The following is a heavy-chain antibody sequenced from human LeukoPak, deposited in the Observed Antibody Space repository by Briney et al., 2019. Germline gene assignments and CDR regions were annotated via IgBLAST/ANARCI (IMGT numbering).Heavy chain of an antibody. Sequence: PGGSLRLSCAASGFTFSSYAMSWVRQAPGKGLEWVANIKQDGSEKYYVDSVKGRFTISRDNAKNSLYLQMNSLRAEDTAVYYCASFLGYWGQGTLVTVSS. CDR1: GFTFSSYA. V-gene: IGHV3-7*03. D-gene: IGHD3-3*01. CDR3: ASFLGY. CDR2: IKQDGSEK. J-gene: IGHJ4*02.